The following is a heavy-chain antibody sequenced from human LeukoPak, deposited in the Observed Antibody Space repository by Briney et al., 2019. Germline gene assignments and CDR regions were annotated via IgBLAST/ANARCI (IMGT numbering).Heavy chain of an antibody. V-gene: IGHV3-72*01. J-gene: IGHJ3*02. Sequence: PGGSLRLSCAASRFTFSDYILDWVRQAPGKGLEWVGRIRRGTNGYTTEYAASVKGRFIISRDDSKNSLYLHMNILKIEDTAVYHCTRDGGEGGNSAFDIWGQGTMVTVSS. CDR1: RFTFSDYI. CDR3: TRDGGEGGNSAFDI. D-gene: IGHD4-23*01. CDR2: IRRGTNGYTT.